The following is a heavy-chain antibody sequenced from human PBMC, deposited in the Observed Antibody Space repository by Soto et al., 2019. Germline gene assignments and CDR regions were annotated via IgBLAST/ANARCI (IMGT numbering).Heavy chain of an antibody. Sequence: SETLSLTCTVSGGSISSYYWSWIRQPPGKGLEWIGYIYYSGSTNYNPSIKSRVTISVDTSKNQFSLKLSSVTAADTAVYYFASHGGYCSSTSCYAGLYYWGQGTLVTVSS. CDR3: ASHGGYCSSTSCYAGLYY. D-gene: IGHD2-2*01. CDR2: IYYSGST. CDR1: GGSISSYY. V-gene: IGHV4-59*01. J-gene: IGHJ4*02.